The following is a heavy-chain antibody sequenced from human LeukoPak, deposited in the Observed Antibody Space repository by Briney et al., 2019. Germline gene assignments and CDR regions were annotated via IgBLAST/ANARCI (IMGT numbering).Heavy chain of an antibody. V-gene: IGHV3-74*01. CDR2: INSDGSST. D-gene: IGHD1-26*01. CDR3: ARASGDFDY. J-gene: IGHJ4*02. Sequence: GGSLRLSCAASGFTFSSYWMHWVRQAPGKGRVWVSRINSDGSSTSYADSVKGPFTISTDNTKNTLYLQMNSLRAEDTAVYYCARASGDFDYWGQGTLVTVSS. CDR1: GFTFSSYW.